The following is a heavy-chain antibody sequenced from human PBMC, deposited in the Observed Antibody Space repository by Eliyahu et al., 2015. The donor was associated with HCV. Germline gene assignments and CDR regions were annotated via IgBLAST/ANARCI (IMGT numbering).Heavy chain of an antibody. D-gene: IGHD6-19*01. CDR3: ARERSIAVAGTGGYNWFDP. CDR2: ISAYNGNT. CDR1: GYTFTSYX. V-gene: IGHV1-18*01. Sequence: QVQLVQSGAEVKKPGASVKVSCKASGYTFTSYXISWVRQAPGQGLEWMGWISAYNGNTNYAQKLQGRVTMTTDTSTSTAYMELRSLRSDDTAVYYCARERSIAVAGTGGYNWFDPWGQGTLVTVSS. J-gene: IGHJ5*02.